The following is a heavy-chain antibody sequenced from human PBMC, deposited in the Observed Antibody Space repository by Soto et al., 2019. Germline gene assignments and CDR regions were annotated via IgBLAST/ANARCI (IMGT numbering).Heavy chain of an antibody. CDR3: AKDPSDSSPYFEH. J-gene: IGHJ4*02. CDR2: VSFDGNNK. Sequence: QVRLVESGGSVAQPGRSVRLSCAASGFTFNRYAMDWVRQAPGKGLEWVAVVSFDGNNKYYADSVRGRFTISRDNSKNTVYLQISSLRLEDTAVYYCAKDPSDSSPYFEHWGQGTLVTVSS. D-gene: IGHD2-2*01. V-gene: IGHV3-30*18. CDR1: GFTFNRYA.